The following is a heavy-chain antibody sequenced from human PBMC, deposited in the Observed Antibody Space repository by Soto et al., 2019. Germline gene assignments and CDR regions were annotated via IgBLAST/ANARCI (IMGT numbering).Heavy chain of an antibody. CDR1: GFTFSSYA. CDR3: ANMILRQLPRGDAFDI. J-gene: IGHJ3*02. D-gene: IGHD2-2*01. Sequence: GGSLRLSCAASGFTFSSYAMSWVRQAPGKGLEWVSAISGSGGSTYYADSVKGRFTISRDNSKNTLYLQMNSLRAEDTAVYYCANMILRQLPRGDAFDIWGQGTMVTVSS. CDR2: ISGSGGST. V-gene: IGHV3-23*01.